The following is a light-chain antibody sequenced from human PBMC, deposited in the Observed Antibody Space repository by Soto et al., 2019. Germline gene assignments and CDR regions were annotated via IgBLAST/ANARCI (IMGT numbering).Light chain of an antibody. Sequence: EIVLTPSPGTLSLSPGERATLSCRASQSVSSSFLAWYQQRPGQAPRLLIYGASIRATGIPDRFSRSGSGTDFTLTISRLEPEDFAVYYCQQYGSSPRTFGQGTKVDIK. CDR2: GAS. CDR1: QSVSSSF. J-gene: IGKJ1*01. V-gene: IGKV3-20*01. CDR3: QQYGSSPRT.